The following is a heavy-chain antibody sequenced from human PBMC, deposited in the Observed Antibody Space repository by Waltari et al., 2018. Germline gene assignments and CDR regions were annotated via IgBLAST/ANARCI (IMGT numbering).Heavy chain of an antibody. J-gene: IGHJ1*01. CDR3: ARGPRPFSPLSSWSIAEYFQH. Sequence: QVQLQESGPGLVKPSETLSLTCTVSGGSISSYYWSWIRQPAGKGLEWIGRLYTSGSTNYNPSLRSRVTMSVDTSKNQFSLKLSSVTAADTAVYYCARGPRPFSPLSSWSIAEYFQHWGQGTLVTVSS. V-gene: IGHV4-4*07. D-gene: IGHD6-6*01. CDR2: LYTSGST. CDR1: GGSISSYY.